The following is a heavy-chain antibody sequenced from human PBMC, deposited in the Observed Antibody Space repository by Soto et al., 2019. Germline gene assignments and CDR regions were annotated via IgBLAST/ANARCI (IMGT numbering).Heavy chain of an antibody. D-gene: IGHD2-2*02. Sequence: EVQLVESGGGLVQPGGSLRLSCAASGFTFSSYSMNWVRQAPGKGLEWVSYISSSSSTIYYADSVKGRFTISRDNAKNSPYLQMNRLRAEDTAVYYCARELYYRLFDYWGQGTLVTVSS. CDR1: GFTFSSYS. J-gene: IGHJ4*02. V-gene: IGHV3-48*01. CDR2: ISSSSSTI. CDR3: ARELYYRLFDY.